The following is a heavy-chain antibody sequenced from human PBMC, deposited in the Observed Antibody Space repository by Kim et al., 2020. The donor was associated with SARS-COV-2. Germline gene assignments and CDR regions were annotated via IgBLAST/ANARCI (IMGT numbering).Heavy chain of an antibody. CDR3: ARNPNHYDFWSGYYIHEWFDP. CDR2: ISAYNGNT. V-gene: IGHV1-18*01. J-gene: IGHJ5*02. Sequence: ASVKVSCKASGYTFTSYGISWVRQAPGQGLEWMGWISAYNGNTNYAQKLQGRVTMTTDTSTSTAYMELRSLRSDDTAVYYCARNPNHYDFWSGYYIHEWFDPWGQGTLVTVSS. D-gene: IGHD3-3*01. CDR1: GYTFTSYG.